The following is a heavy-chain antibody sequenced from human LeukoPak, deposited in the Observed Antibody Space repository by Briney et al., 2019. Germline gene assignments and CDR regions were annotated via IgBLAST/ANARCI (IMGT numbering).Heavy chain of an antibody. CDR2: IRYDGSNK. CDR3: AKAYTGSSWKTRGY. CDR1: GFTFSSHG. J-gene: IGHJ4*02. Sequence: GGSLRLSCAASGFTFSSHGMHWVRQAPGKGLEGGAFIRYDGSNKYYADSVKGRFTIPRDNSKNTLYLQMNSLRAEDTAVYYCAKAYTGSSWKTRGYWGQGTLVTVSS. V-gene: IGHV3-30*02. D-gene: IGHD6-13*01.